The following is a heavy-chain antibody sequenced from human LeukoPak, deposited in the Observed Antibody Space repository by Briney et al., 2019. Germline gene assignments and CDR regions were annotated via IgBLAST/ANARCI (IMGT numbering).Heavy chain of an antibody. Sequence: ASVRVSCKASGYTFTSYDINWVGQATGQGLEWMGWMNPNSGNTGYAQKFQGRVTMTRNTSINTAYMELSSLRSEDTAVYYCARAFWSGYAYNWFDPWGQGTLVTVSS. D-gene: IGHD3-3*01. CDR2: MNPNSGNT. CDR1: GYTFTSYD. V-gene: IGHV1-8*01. J-gene: IGHJ5*02. CDR3: ARAFWSGYAYNWFDP.